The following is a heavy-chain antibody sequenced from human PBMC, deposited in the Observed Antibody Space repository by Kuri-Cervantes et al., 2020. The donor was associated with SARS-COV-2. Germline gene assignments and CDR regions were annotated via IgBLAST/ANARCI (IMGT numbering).Heavy chain of an antibody. Sequence: ASVKVSCKASGYTFTGYYMHWVRQAPGQRLEWMGWINPNSGGTNYAQKFQGWVTMTRDTSISTAYMELSRLRSDDTAVYYCAKGGSSDQPGQVDYWGQGTLVTVSS. CDR2: INPNSGGT. V-gene: IGHV1-2*04. J-gene: IGHJ4*02. CDR3: AKGGSSDQPGQVDY. CDR1: GYTFTGYY. D-gene: IGHD6-6*01.